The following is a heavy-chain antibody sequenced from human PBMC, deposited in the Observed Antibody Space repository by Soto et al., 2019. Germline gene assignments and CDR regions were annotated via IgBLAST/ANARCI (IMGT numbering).Heavy chain of an antibody. CDR2: IKSKTDGGTT. CDR3: TTDPGQLPATAPSFDY. CDR1: GFAFSNAW. D-gene: IGHD2-2*01. Sequence: GGSLRLSCAASGFAFSNAWMSWVRQAPGKWLEWVGRIKSKTDGGTTDYAAPVKGRFTISRDDSKNTLYLQMNSLKTEDTAVYYCTTDPGQLPATAPSFDYWGQGXLVTVYS. V-gene: IGHV3-15*01. J-gene: IGHJ4*02.